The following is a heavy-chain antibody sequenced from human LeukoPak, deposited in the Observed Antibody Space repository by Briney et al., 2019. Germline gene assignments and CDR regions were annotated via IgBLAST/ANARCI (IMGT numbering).Heavy chain of an antibody. CDR1: GGTFSSYA. Sequence: ASVNVSCKASGGTFSSYAISWVRQAPGQGLEWMGGIIPIFGTANYAQKFQGRVTITADESTSTAYMELSSPRSEDTAVYYCAGGGLYSSSWHFDYWGQGTLVTVSS. D-gene: IGHD6-13*01. CDR2: IIPIFGTA. V-gene: IGHV1-69*13. J-gene: IGHJ4*02. CDR3: AGGGLYSSSWHFDY.